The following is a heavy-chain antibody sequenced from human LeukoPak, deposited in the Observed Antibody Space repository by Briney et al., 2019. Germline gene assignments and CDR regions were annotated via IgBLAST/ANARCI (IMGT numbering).Heavy chain of an antibody. CDR2: ISSSSSYI. D-gene: IGHD2-15*01. CDR3: AKDYSPICSGGSCYFDY. Sequence: GGSLRLSCAASGFTFSSYSMNWVRQAPGKGLEWVSSISSSSSYIYYADSVKGRFTISRDNAKNSLYLQMNSLRAEDSAVYYCAKDYSPICSGGSCYFDYWGQGTLVTVSS. J-gene: IGHJ4*02. V-gene: IGHV3-21*01. CDR1: GFTFSSYS.